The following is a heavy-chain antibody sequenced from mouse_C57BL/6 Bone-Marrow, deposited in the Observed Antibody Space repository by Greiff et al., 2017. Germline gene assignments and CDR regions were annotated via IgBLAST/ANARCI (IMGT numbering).Heavy chain of an antibody. CDR1: GYAFTNYL. V-gene: IGHV1-54*01. Sequence: QVQLQQSGAELVRPGTSVKVSCKASGYAFTNYLIEWVKQRPGQGLEWIGVINPGSGGTNYNEKFKGKATLTADKSSSTAYMQLSSLTSEDSAVXFCARRGYGYLSWCAYWGQGTLVTVSA. CDR3: ARRGYGYLSWCAY. J-gene: IGHJ3*01. CDR2: INPGSGGT. D-gene: IGHD2-2*01.